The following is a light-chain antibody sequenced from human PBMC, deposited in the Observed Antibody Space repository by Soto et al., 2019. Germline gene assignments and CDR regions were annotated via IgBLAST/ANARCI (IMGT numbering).Light chain of an antibody. CDR2: DAS. CDR1: QDINKN. Sequence: DIQMTQSPSSLSASVGDRVTITCQASQDINKNLIWYQQKPGKAPKLLIYDASDLETGVPSRFSGSGSGTEFTLTISSLQPEDFATYYCQQLNSYPLFGQGTRLEIK. CDR3: QQLNSYPL. V-gene: IGKV1-33*01. J-gene: IGKJ5*01.